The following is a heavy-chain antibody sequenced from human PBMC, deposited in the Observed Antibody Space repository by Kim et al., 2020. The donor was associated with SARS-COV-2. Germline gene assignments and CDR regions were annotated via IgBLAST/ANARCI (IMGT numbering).Heavy chain of an antibody. D-gene: IGHD3-10*01. CDR2: ISGTGTDL. CDR3: AKDIWDYSGMDV. V-gene: IGHV3-23*01. J-gene: IGHJ6*02. CDR1: GFDFSNNA. Sequence: GGSLRLSCVVSGFDFSNNAMGWVRQAPGKGLEWVSSISGTGTDLYYGDSVRGRFTISRDIGKSTVYLQMSSLRVEDTALYYCAKDIWDYSGMDVWGQGTTVTVPS.